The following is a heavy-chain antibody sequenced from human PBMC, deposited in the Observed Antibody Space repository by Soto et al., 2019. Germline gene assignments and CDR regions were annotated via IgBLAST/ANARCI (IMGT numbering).Heavy chain of an antibody. Sequence: PGESLKISCNGSGYSFTSYWIGWVRQMPGKGLEWMGIIYPGDSDTRYSPSFQGQVTISADKSISTAYLQWSSLKASDTAMYYCARPGSDYYYGMDVWGQGTMVTVSS. J-gene: IGHJ6*02. CDR2: IYPGDSDT. CDR1: GYSFTSYW. CDR3: ARPGSDYYYGMDV. V-gene: IGHV5-51*01.